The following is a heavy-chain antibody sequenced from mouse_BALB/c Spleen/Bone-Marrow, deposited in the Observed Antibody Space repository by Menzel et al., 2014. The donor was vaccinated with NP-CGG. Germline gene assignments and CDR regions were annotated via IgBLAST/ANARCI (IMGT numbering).Heavy chain of an antibody. J-gene: IGHJ3*01. V-gene: IGHV1S137*01. CDR3: ARGGSTMITTFAY. Sequence: QVQLKHSGAELVRPGVSVKISCKGSGYTFTDCAMHWVKQSHAKSLEWIGVISTYYGDASYNQKFKGKATMTVDKSSSTAYMELARLTSEDSAIYYCARGGSTMITTFAYWGQGTLVTVSA. D-gene: IGHD2-4*01. CDR1: GYTFTDCA. CDR2: ISTYYGDA.